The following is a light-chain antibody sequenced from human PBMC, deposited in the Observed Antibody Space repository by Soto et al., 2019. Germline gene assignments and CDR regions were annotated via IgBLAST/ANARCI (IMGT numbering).Light chain of an antibody. CDR3: QQYHNWPPYT. CDR2: GAS. CDR1: QSVSRNY. V-gene: IGKV3-20*01. J-gene: IGKJ2*01. Sequence: EIVLTQSPGTLSLSPGERATLSCRASQSVSRNYLAWYQQKPGQAPRLLISGASSRATGIPDRFSGSGSGTGFSPTINSLQSEDFAVYYCQQYHNWPPYTFGQGTKVDIK.